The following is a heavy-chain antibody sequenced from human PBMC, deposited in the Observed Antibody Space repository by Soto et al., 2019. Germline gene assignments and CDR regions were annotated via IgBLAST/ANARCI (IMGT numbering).Heavy chain of an antibody. CDR2: IYYSGST. J-gene: IGHJ4*02. V-gene: IGHV4-39*01. CDR3: APFYGDYVSY. D-gene: IGHD4-17*01. CDR1: GGSISSSSYY. Sequence: QLQLQESGPGLVKPSETLSLTCTVSGGSISSSSYYWGWIRQPPGKGLEWIGSIYYSGSTFYNPSLRSRVTISVDTSKNQFSLKLSSVTAADTAVYYCAPFYGDYVSYWGQGTLVTVSS.